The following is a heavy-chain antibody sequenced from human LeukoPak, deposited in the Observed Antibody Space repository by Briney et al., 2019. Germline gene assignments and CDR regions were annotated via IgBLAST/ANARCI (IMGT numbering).Heavy chain of an antibody. J-gene: IGHJ4*02. CDR1: GFPLHSHW. CDR2: INGDGSST. D-gene: IGHD2-2*01. V-gene: IGHV3-74*01. CDR3: ARELVVRSGDYFDN. Sequence: GGSLRLSCSASGFPLHSHWVHLVRQAPGKGLVWVARINGDGSSTRYADSVEGRFTISRDNAKNTLFLQMNSLRAEDTAVYSCARELVVRSGDYFDNWGQGTLVTVSS.